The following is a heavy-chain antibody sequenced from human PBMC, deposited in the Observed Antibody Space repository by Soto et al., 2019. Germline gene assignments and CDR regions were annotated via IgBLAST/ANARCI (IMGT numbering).Heavy chain of an antibody. CDR1: GGSFSGYY. CDR3: ARGTACIAAAGRLFDY. V-gene: IGHV4-34*01. D-gene: IGHD6-13*01. CDR2: INHSGST. J-gene: IGHJ4*02. Sequence: QVQLQQWGAGLLNPSETLSLTCAVYGGSFSGYYWSWIRQPPGKGLEWIGEINHSGSTNYNPSLKIRATISVDTSKNQLSLKLRSVTAPDTAVYYSARGTACIAAAGRLFDYWCQGTLVRVSS.